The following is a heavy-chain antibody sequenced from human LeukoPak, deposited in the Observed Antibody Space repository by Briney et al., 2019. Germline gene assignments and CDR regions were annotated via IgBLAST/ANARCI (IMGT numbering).Heavy chain of an antibody. D-gene: IGHD3-16*02. CDR3: ASSLDYDYVWGSYPVSYYYYYMDV. V-gene: IGHV4-39*01. CDR1: GGSISSSSYY. CDR2: IYYSGST. J-gene: IGHJ6*03. Sequence: PSETLSLTCTVSGGSISSSSYYWGWIRQPPGKGLEWIGSIYYSGSTYYNPSLKGRVTISVDTSKNQFSLKLSSVTAADTAVYYCASSLDYDYVWGSYPVSYYYYYMDVWGKGTTVTVSS.